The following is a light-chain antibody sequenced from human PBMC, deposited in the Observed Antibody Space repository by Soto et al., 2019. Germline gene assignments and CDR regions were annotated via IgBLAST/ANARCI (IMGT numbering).Light chain of an antibody. J-gene: IGKJ1*01. CDR2: DAS. Sequence: EIVLTQSPATLSLSPGERATLSCRASQSVSSYLAWYQQNPGQAPRLLIYDASNRATGIPARFSGSGSGTDFPLTISSLEPEDFSVYYCQQRSNWPRTFGQGTKVEIK. CDR1: QSVSSY. V-gene: IGKV3-11*01. CDR3: QQRSNWPRT.